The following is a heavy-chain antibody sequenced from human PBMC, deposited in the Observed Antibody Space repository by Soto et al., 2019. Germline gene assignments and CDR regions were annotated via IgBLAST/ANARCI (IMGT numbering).Heavy chain of an antibody. Sequence: QVQLVESGGGVVQPGRSLRLSCAASGFTFSSFGMHWVRQAPGKGLEWVAVASYDGSYKYYADSVKGRFTISRDNSKNTLYRKMNSLRAEDTAVYYCARERSVVATTPDFDYWGQGTLVTVSS. D-gene: IGHD5-12*01. V-gene: IGHV3-30*03. CDR1: GFTFSSFG. CDR3: ARERSVVATTPDFDY. CDR2: ASYDGSYK. J-gene: IGHJ4*02.